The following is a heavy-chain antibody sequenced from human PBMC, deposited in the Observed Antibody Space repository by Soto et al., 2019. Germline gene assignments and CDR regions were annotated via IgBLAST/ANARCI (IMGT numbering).Heavy chain of an antibody. CDR3: ARGGHYDFLDDYLPGAFDI. D-gene: IGHD3-3*01. CDR1: GFTFSGSA. Sequence: QVQLVESGGGVVQPGGSLILSCAASGFTFSGSAMHWVRQAPGKGLEWMSIISDDGNKKYYADSVKGRFTISRDNSENVLYLQMNSLRAEDTAVYYCARGGHYDFLDDYLPGAFDIWGQGTVVSVSS. J-gene: IGHJ3*02. CDR2: ISDDGNKK. V-gene: IGHV3-30-3*01.